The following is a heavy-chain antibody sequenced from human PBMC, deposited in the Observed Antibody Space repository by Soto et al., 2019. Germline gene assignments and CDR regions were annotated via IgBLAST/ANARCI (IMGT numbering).Heavy chain of an antibody. Sequence: GGSLRLSCAASGFTFSSYSMNWVRQAPGKGLEWVSYISSSSSTIYYADSVKGRFTISRDNAKNSLYLQMNSLRAEDTAVYYCARAPRQQLVPWFDPWGQGTLVTVSS. J-gene: IGHJ5*02. CDR1: GFTFSSYS. CDR3: ARAPRQQLVPWFDP. CDR2: ISSSSSTI. D-gene: IGHD6-13*01. V-gene: IGHV3-48*01.